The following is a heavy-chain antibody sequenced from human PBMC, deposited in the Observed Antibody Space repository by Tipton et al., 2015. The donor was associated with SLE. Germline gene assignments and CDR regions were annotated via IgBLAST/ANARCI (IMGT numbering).Heavy chain of an antibody. CDR3: ARERREKMIVVVITSHYYMDV. V-gene: IGHV3-48*04. J-gene: IGHJ6*03. D-gene: IGHD3-22*01. CDR1: GFTFSSYS. Sequence: SLRLSCAASGFTFSSYSMNWVRQAPGKGLEWVSSISSSGSTIYYADSVKGRFTISRDNAKNSLYLQMNSLRAEDTAVYYCARERREKMIVVVITSHYYMDVRGKGTTVTVSS. CDR2: ISSSGSTI.